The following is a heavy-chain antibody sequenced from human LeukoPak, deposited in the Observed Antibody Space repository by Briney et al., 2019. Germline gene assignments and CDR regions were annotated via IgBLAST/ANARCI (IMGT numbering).Heavy chain of an antibody. CDR3: ARDAGPAFGGAFDL. Sequence: GASVKVSCMASGYTFTDYHIHWVRQAPGQGLEWLGWINPKKGDTGYSERIEGRVTMTRDTSISTVYMELRSLTSDDAAVYYCARDAGPAFGGAFDLWGLGTLVTV. D-gene: IGHD3-3*01. V-gene: IGHV1-2*02. CDR1: GYTFTDYH. J-gene: IGHJ4*02. CDR2: INPKKGDT.